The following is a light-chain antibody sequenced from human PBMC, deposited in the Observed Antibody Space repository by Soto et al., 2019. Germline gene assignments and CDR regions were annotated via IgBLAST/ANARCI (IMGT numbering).Light chain of an antibody. CDR3: SSYAGSDNLWV. CDR1: SSDVGRY. Sequence: QAVVTQPPSASGSPGQSVTISCTGTSSDVGRYVSWYQQHPGKAPKLIISDVTKRPSGVPDRFSGSKFGSTASLTVSGLQAEDEADYYCSSYAGSDNLWVFGGGTKLTVL. CDR2: DVT. V-gene: IGLV2-8*01. J-gene: IGLJ3*02.